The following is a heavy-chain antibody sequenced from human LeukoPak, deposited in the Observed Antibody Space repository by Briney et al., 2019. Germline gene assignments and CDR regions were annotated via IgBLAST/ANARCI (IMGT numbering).Heavy chain of an antibody. CDR3: AKDHGYSYGRGFDY. V-gene: IGHV3-9*03. D-gene: IGHD5-18*01. CDR1: GFTFDDYA. J-gene: IGHJ4*02. Sequence: GGSLRLSCAASGFTFDDYAMHWVRQAPGKGLEWVSGISWNSGSIGYADSVKGRFTISRDNAKNSLYLQTNSLRAEDMALYYCAKDHGYSYGRGFDYWGQGTLVTVSS. CDR2: ISWNSGSI.